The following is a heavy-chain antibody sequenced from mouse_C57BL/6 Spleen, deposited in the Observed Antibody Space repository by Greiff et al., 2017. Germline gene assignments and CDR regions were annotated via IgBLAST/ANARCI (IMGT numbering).Heavy chain of an antibody. D-gene: IGHD1-1*01. Sequence: QVQLQQPGAELVKPGASVKLSCKASGYTFTSYWMQWVKQRPGQGLEWIGEIDPSDSYTNYNQKFKGKATLTVDTSSSTAYMQRSSLTSEDSAVYSCARGIIITTGYFYYWGQGTTLTVSS. CDR2: IDPSDSYT. CDR1: GYTFTSYW. V-gene: IGHV1-50*01. CDR3: ARGIIITTGYFYY. J-gene: IGHJ2*01.